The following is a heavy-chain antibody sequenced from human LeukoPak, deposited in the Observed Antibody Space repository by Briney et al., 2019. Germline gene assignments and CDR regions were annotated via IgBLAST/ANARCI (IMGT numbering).Heavy chain of an antibody. CDR1: GFIFSSYG. CDR3: AKDTLSSSCDY. V-gene: IGHV3-30*02. Sequence: GGSLRLSCAASGFIFSSYGMHWVRQAPGKGLERVAFIRYDESNKYYADSVKGRFTISRDNSKNTLYLQMNSLRAEDTAVYYCAKDTLSSSCDYWGQGTLVTVSS. D-gene: IGHD6-6*01. CDR2: IRYDESNK. J-gene: IGHJ4*02.